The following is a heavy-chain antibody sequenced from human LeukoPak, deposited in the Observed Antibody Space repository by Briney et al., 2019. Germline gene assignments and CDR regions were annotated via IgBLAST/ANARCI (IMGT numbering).Heavy chain of an antibody. V-gene: IGHV3-23*01. CDR2: ISGSGGST. D-gene: IGHD6-19*01. Sequence: GGSLRLSCAASGFTFSSYAKSWVRQAPGKGLERVSAISGSGGSTYYADSVKGRFTISRDNSKNTLYLQMNSLRAEDTAVYYCVKDYQYSSGWYQSGWFDPWGQGTLVTVSS. CDR1: GFTFSSYA. J-gene: IGHJ5*02. CDR3: VKDYQYSSGWYQSGWFDP.